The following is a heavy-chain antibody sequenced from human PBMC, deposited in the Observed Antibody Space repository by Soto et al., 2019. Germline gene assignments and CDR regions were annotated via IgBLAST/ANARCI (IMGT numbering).Heavy chain of an antibody. V-gene: IGHV5-51*01. CDR3: VRRGKQSNRSFWFDP. CDR2: IFPTDSDT. J-gene: IGHJ5*02. CDR1: GFSFSNYW. Sequence: PGESLKISCKGSGFSFSNYWIAWVRQMPGKGLEWMGIIFPTDSDTRYSPAFQGQVTISADRSVNTAYLQWSSLKASDTGIYYCVRRGKQSNRSFWFDPWGQGTLVTVSS. D-gene: IGHD3-10*01.